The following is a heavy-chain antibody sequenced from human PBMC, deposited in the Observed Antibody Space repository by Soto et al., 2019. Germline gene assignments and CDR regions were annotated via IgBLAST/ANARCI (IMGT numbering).Heavy chain of an antibody. J-gene: IGHJ4*02. D-gene: IGHD4-17*01. CDR3: ARGAYGDPVDS. CDR2: INPESTTI. Sequence: AGGSMRVSSVAAGISRHLMDWVRQAPGKGLVWVSRINPESTTINYADSVKGRFSISRDNAKDTLYLQMNSLRAEDTAVYYCARGAYGDPVDSWGQGTLVTVSS. V-gene: IGHV3-74*01. CDR1: GISRHL.